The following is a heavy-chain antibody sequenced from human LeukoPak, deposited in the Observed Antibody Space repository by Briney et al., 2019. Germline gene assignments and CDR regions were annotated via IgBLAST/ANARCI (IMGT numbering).Heavy chain of an antibody. CDR3: AKEPGSGSCFDY. J-gene: IGHJ4*02. CDR2: ISGSGTST. D-gene: IGHD3-10*01. CDR1: GYTFNSYA. V-gene: IGHV3-23*01. Sequence: GGSLRLSCTASGYTFNSYAMSWVRQAPGKGLEWVSGISGSGTSTYYADSVKGRFTISRDNSKNTLYLQMNSLRAEDTALYYCAKEPGSGSCFDYWGQGTLVTVSS.